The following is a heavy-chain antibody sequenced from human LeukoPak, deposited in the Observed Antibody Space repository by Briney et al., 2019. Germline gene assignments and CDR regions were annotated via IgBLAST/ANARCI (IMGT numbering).Heavy chain of an antibody. Sequence: GGSLRLSCAASGFTFSSYAMHWVRQAPGKGLEWVAVISYDGSNKYYADSVKGRFTISRDNSKNTLYLQMNSLRAEDTAVYYCARGRIDAFDIWGQGAMVTVSS. CDR2: ISYDGSNK. V-gene: IGHV3-30*04. D-gene: IGHD1-14*01. CDR1: GFTFSSYA. J-gene: IGHJ3*02. CDR3: ARGRIDAFDI.